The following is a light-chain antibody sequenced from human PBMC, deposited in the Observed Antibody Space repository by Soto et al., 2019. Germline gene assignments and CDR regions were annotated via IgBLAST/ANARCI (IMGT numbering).Light chain of an antibody. CDR2: DAS. CDR3: HQYKNWPPWT. J-gene: IGKJ1*01. Sequence: VVMESPADRSVCPEARSHLSGQSSRGISSKLAWYQQKPGQAPRLLIYDASTRATGIPARFSGSGSGTEFTLTISSLQSEDFAVYYCHQYKNWPPWTFAQGTKVDI. CDR1: RGISSK. V-gene: IGKV3-15*01.